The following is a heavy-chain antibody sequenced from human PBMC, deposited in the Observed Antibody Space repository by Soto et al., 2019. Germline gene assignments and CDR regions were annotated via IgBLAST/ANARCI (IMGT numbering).Heavy chain of an antibody. CDR3: ARDPRTSGWYYFDY. CDR2: ITWDGGFT. CDR1: GFTFDDYT. D-gene: IGHD6-19*01. J-gene: IGHJ4*02. Sequence: DVHLVESGGVVVQPGGSLRLSCAAAGFTFDDYTMHWIRQAPGKGLEWVALITWDGGFTYYADSVKGRFTISRDNSKNSLYLQMNGLGTEDTALYYCARDPRTSGWYYFDYWGQGTLVTVSS. V-gene: IGHV3-43*01.